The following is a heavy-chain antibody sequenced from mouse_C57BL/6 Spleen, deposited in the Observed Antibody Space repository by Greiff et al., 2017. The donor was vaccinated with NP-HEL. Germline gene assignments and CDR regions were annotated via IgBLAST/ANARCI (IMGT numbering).Heavy chain of an antibody. Sequence: QVQLQQPGAELVKPGASVKLSCKASGYTFTSYWMHWVKQRPGQGLEWIGMIHPNSGSTNYNEKFKSKATLTVDKSSSTAYMQLSSLTSEDSAVYDCARDYGSSHPTRDDWGQGTSVTVSS. V-gene: IGHV1-64*01. CDR2: IHPNSGST. CDR3: ARDYGSSHPTRDD. D-gene: IGHD1-1*01. J-gene: IGHJ4*01. CDR1: GYTFTSYW.